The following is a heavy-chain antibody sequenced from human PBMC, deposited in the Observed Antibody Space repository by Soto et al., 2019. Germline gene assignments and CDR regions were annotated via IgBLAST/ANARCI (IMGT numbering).Heavy chain of an antibody. V-gene: IGHV4-59*01. J-gene: IGHJ4*02. CDR3: ARALRGSGSTRYYFDY. Sequence: PSETLSLTCTVSGGSISSYYWSWIRQPPGKGLEWIGYIYYSGSTNYNPSLKSRVTISVDTPKNQFSLKLSSVTAADTAVYYCARALRGSGSTRYYFDYWGQGTLVTVSS. CDR1: GGSISSYY. CDR2: IYYSGST. D-gene: IGHD3-10*01.